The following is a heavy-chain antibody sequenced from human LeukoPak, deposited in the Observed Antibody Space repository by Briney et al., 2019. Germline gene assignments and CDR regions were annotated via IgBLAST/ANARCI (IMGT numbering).Heavy chain of an antibody. J-gene: IGHJ5*02. V-gene: IGHV4-39*01. D-gene: IGHD5-18*01. CDR3: ARPVDTAMVKSA. CDR1: GGSISSSSYY. CDR2: IYYSGST. Sequence: SETLSLTCTVSGGSISSSSYYWGWIRQPPGKGLEWIGSIYYSGSTYYNPSLKSRVTISVDTSKNQFSQKLSSVTAADTAVYYCARPVDTAMVKSAWGQGTLVTVSS.